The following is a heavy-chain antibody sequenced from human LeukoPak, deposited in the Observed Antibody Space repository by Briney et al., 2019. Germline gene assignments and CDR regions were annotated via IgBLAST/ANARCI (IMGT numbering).Heavy chain of an antibody. CDR1: GGSFSGYY. Sequence: SETLSLTCAVSGGSFSGYYWSWIRQPPGKGLEWIGEINHSGSTTYNPSLESRVTISVDTSKNQLSLSLTAVTAADTALYYCARTFSGDTSGFYSNHWGRGTLVTVSS. CDR3: ARTFSGDTSGFYSNH. J-gene: IGHJ5*02. CDR2: INHSGST. D-gene: IGHD3-22*01. V-gene: IGHV4-34*01.